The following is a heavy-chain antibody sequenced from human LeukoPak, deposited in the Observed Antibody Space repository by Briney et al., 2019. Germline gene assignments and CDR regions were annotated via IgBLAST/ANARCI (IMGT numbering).Heavy chain of an antibody. V-gene: IGHV2-70*11. CDR1: GFSLSTSGMC. CDR2: IDWDDDK. Sequence: SGPTLVNPTQTLTLTCTFSGFSLSTSGMCVSWIRQPPGKALEWLARIDWDDDKYYSTSLKTRLTISKDTSKNQVVLTMTNMDPVDTATYYCARMTTVVTRGAFDIWGQGTMVTVSS. J-gene: IGHJ3*02. D-gene: IGHD4-17*01. CDR3: ARMTTVVTRGAFDI.